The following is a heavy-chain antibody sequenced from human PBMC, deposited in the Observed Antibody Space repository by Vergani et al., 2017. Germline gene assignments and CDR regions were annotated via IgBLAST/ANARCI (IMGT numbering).Heavy chain of an antibody. J-gene: IGHJ6*02. Sequence: EVQLVQSGAEVKKPGESLTISCKGSGYSFTSYWIGWVRQMPGKGLEWMGIIYPGDSDTRYSPSFQGQVTISADKSISTAYLQWSSLQASDTAMYYCARDRIAAAPGGKGMDVWGQGTTVTVSS. V-gene: IGHV5-51*01. CDR2: IYPGDSDT. D-gene: IGHD6-13*01. CDR3: ARDRIAAAPGGKGMDV. CDR1: GYSFTSYW.